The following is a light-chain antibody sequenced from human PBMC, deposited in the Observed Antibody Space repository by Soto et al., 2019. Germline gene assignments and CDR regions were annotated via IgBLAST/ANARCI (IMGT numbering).Light chain of an antibody. CDR1: SSNIGAGYD. Sequence: QSVLTQPPSVSGAPGQRVTISCTGSSSNIGAGYDVHWYQQLPGTAPKLLIYGNSNRPSGVPDRFSGSKSGTSTSLAITGLKAEAEADYYCQSYDRSLSVVFGGGTQLTVL. CDR2: GNS. J-gene: IGLJ2*01. V-gene: IGLV1-40*01. CDR3: QSYDRSLSVV.